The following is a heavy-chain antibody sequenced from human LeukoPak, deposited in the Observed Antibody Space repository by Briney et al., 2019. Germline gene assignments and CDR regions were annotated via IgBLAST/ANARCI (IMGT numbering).Heavy chain of an antibody. V-gene: IGHV4-59*01. D-gene: IGHD3-22*01. CDR3: ARVGDTSGYYYFLDY. CDR2: IYYSGST. J-gene: IGHJ4*02. CDR1: GGSISSYY. Sequence: SETLSLTCTVSGGSISSYYWSWNRQPPGKGLEWIGYIYYSGSTNYNPSLKSRVTISVDTSKNQFSLKLSSVTAADTAVYYCARVGDTSGYYYFLDYWGQGTLVTVSS.